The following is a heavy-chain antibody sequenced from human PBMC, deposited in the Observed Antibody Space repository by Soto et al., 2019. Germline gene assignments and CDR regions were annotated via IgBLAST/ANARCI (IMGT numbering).Heavy chain of an antibody. J-gene: IGHJ5*02. V-gene: IGHV3-30-3*01. CDR1: GFTFSSYA. Sequence: QVQLVESGGGVVQPGRSLRLSCAASGFTFSSYAMHWVRQAPGKGLEWVAVISYDGSNKYYADSVKGRFTISRDNSKNTLYMQINSLRAEDTAVYYCARDPYCGGDCYSGTGAGWFDPWGQGTLVTVSS. CDR2: ISYDGSNK. D-gene: IGHD2-21*02. CDR3: ARDPYCGGDCYSGTGAGWFDP.